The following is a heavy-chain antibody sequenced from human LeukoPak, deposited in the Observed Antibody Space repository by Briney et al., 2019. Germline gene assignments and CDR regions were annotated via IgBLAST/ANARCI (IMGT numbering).Heavy chain of an antibody. CDR2: IYYSGNS. V-gene: IGHV4-39*07. J-gene: IGHJ6*03. CDR3: AREDPYYMDV. Sequence: PSETLSLTCTVSGASISATNYYWGWIRQPPGKGLEWIGYIYYSGNSYYNPSLKSRVTISVDTSKNQFSLKLSSVTAADTAVYYCAREDPYYMDVWGKGTTVTVSS. CDR1: GASISATNYY.